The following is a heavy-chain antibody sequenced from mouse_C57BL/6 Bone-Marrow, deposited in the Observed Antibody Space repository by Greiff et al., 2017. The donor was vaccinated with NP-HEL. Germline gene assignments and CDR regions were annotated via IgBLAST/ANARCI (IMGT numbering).Heavy chain of an antibody. CDR3: ARREYYYALYYAMDY. CDR1: GFTFSDYG. CDR2: ISSGSSTI. J-gene: IGHJ4*01. V-gene: IGHV5-17*01. Sequence: EVQLQESGGGLVKPGGSLKLSCAASGFTFSDYGMHWVRQAPEKGLEWVAYISSGSSTIYYADTVKGRFTISRDNAKNTLFLQMTSLRSEDTAMYYCARREYYYALYYAMDYWGQGTSVTVSS. D-gene: IGHD1-1*01.